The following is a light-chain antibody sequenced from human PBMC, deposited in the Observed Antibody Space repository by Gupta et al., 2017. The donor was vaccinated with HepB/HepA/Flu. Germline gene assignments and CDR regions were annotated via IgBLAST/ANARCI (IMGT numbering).Light chain of an antibody. J-gene: IGKJ4*01. V-gene: IGKV1-9*01. Sequence: DTQLTQSPSFLSASVGDRVTITCRASQGISSYLAWYQQKPGKAPKLLIYAASTWQSGVPSRFSGSGSGTEFTLTISSLQPEDFATYYCQQLNSYPLTVGGGTKVEIK. CDR2: AAS. CDR3: QQLNSYPLT. CDR1: QGISSY.